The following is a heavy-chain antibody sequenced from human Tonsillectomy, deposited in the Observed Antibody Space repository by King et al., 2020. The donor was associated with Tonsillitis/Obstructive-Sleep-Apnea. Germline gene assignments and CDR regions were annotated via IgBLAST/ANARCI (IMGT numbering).Heavy chain of an antibody. J-gene: IGHJ4*02. V-gene: IGHV1-18*01. CDR3: ARWGGSCRTTSCPGSSFDS. D-gene: IGHD2-15*01. CDR2: ITAYNGNT. CDR1: GYTFITYG. Sequence: QLVQSGGEVKKPGASVEVSCKASGYTFITYGISWVRQAPGQGLEWMGWITAYNGNTNYARNFQGRVIMTTDPSTSTAYMALRSLRSDDTAVYYCARWGGSCRTTSCPGSSFDSGGQGTLVTVSS.